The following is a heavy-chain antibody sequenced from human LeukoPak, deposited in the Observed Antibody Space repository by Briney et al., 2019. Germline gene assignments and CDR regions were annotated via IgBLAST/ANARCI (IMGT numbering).Heavy chain of an antibody. Sequence: PGGSLRLSCAASGITLTSYSMNWVRQAPGKGLEWISYISSTGNTIYYADSVKARFTISRDNAKNSLYLQMNSLRVEDTAVYYCAPVYCNSTSCYHYFNYWGQGTLVTVSS. D-gene: IGHD2-2*01. CDR2: ISSTGNTI. CDR3: APVYCNSTSCYHYFNY. J-gene: IGHJ4*02. CDR1: GITLTSYS. V-gene: IGHV3-48*01.